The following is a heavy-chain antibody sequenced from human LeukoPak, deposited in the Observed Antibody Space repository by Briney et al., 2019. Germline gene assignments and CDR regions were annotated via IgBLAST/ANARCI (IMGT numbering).Heavy chain of an antibody. CDR3: ARSLMMYSSGWYSTPTYYYGMYV. V-gene: IGHV1-2*02. D-gene: IGHD6-19*01. CDR1: GYTFTGYY. J-gene: IGHJ6*02. Sequence: ASVKVSCKASGYTFTGYYMHWVRQAPGQGLEWMGWINPNSGGTNYAQKFQGRVTMTRDTSISTAYMELSRLRSDDTAVYYCARSLMMYSSGWYSTPTYYYGMYVWGQGTTVTVSS. CDR2: INPNSGGT.